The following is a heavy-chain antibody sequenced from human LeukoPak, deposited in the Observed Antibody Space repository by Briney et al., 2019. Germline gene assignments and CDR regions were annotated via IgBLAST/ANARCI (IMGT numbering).Heavy chain of an antibody. D-gene: IGHD3-10*01. Sequence: ASVKVSCKASGYSFTSYYVHWVRQAPGQGLEWMGWINPNSGGTNYAQKFQGRVTMTRDTSISTAYMELSRLRSDDTAAYYCARDYYGSGSYWSVGYWGQGTLVTVSS. CDR2: INPNSGGT. V-gene: IGHV1-2*02. CDR3: ARDYYGSGSYWSVGY. J-gene: IGHJ4*02. CDR1: GYSFTSYY.